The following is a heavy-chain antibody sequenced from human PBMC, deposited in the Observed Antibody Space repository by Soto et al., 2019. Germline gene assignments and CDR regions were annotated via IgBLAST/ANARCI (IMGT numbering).Heavy chain of an antibody. Sequence: EVQLVESGGGLVQPGGSLRLSCAASGFTFSSYSMNWVRQAPGKGLEGVSYISSSSSTIYYADSVKGRFTIPRDNAKTSLYLQMNSLRAEDTAVYYCARIVVPAAVDYWGQGTLVTVSS. V-gene: IGHV3-48*01. CDR2: ISSSSSTI. D-gene: IGHD2-2*01. J-gene: IGHJ4*02. CDR1: GFTFSSYS. CDR3: ARIVVPAAVDY.